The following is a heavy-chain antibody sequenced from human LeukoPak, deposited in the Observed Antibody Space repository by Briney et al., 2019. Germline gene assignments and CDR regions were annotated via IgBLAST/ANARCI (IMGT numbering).Heavy chain of an antibody. CDR1: GFSFRTHW. D-gene: IGHD6-19*01. CDR3: ARDNAPQTYSSGWYDS. V-gene: IGHV3-74*01. CDR2: INSDGNNT. Sequence: GGSLRLSCAASGFSFRTHWMHWVRQASGTGLVWVSRINSDGNNTNYAESVKGRFTISKDNAKNTLYLQMNSLRAEDSAVYYCARDNAPQTYSSGWYDSWGQGALVTVSS. J-gene: IGHJ5*01.